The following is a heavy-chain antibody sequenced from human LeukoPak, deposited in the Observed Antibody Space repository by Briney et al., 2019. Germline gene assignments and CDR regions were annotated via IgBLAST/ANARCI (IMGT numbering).Heavy chain of an antibody. J-gene: IGHJ4*02. CDR1: GYTFTNYY. CDR3: ARDRSSGNNLFDY. D-gene: IGHD3-22*01. Sequence: ASVKVSCKASGYTFTNYYMHWVRQAPGQGLEWMGIINPSDSGTTYSQRFQGRVTVTRDMSTSTVYMELSSLISEDTAVYYCARDRSSGNNLFDYWGQGTLVTVSS. V-gene: IGHV1-46*01. CDR2: INPSDSGT.